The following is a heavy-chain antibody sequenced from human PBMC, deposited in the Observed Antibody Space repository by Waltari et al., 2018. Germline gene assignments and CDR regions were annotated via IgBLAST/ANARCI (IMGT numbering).Heavy chain of an antibody. CDR2: INHSGST. Sequence: QVRLQQWGAGLLKPSETLSLTCAVYGGSFSGYYWSWIRQPPGKGLEWIGEINHSGSTNYNPSLKSRVTISVDTSKNQFSLKLSSVTAADTAVYYCARGRVVVIARSYWYFDLWGRGTLVTVSS. CDR3: ARGRVVVIARSYWYFDL. J-gene: IGHJ2*01. CDR1: GGSFSGYY. D-gene: IGHD2-21*01. V-gene: IGHV4-34*01.